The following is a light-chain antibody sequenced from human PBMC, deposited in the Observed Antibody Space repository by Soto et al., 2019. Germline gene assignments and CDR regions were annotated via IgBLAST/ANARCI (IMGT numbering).Light chain of an antibody. CDR3: ETWDSNTNWV. CDR2: LEGSGSY. J-gene: IGLJ3*02. Sequence: QLVLTQSSSASASLGSSVKLTCTLSSGHSSYSIAWHQQQPGKAPRYLMKLEGSGSYNKGSGVPDRFSGSSSGADRYLTISHLQFEDEADYYCETWDSNTNWVFGGGTKLTVL. CDR1: SGHSSYS. V-gene: IGLV4-60*02.